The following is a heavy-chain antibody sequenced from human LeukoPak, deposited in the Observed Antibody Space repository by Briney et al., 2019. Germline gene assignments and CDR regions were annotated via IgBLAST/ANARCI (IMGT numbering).Heavy chain of an antibody. CDR2: INHSGST. J-gene: IGHJ4*02. Sequence: SETLSLTCAVYGGSFSGYYWNWIRQPPGKGLEWIGGINHSGSTNYNPSLKSRVTILVDTSKNQFSLELSSVTAADTAVYYCARGGRWLQFVDYWGQGTLVTVSS. V-gene: IGHV4-34*01. CDR3: ARGGRWLQFVDY. CDR1: GGSFSGYY. D-gene: IGHD5-24*01.